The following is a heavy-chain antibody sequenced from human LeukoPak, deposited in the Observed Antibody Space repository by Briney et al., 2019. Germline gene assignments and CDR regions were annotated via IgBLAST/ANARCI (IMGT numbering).Heavy chain of an antibody. Sequence: SETLSLTCTVSGGSISSSSYYWGWIRQPPGKGLEWIGSIYYSGSTYYNPSLKSRVTISVDTSKNQFSLKLSSVTAADTAVYYCARHYDYGDENWFDPWGQGTLVTVSS. CDR3: ARHYDYGDENWFDP. D-gene: IGHD4-17*01. CDR1: GGSISSSSYY. V-gene: IGHV4-39*07. J-gene: IGHJ5*02. CDR2: IYYSGST.